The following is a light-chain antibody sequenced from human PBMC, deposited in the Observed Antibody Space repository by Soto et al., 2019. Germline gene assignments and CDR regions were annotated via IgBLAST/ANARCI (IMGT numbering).Light chain of an antibody. Sequence: QSVLTQPPSVSGAPGQRVTISCTGSSSNIGAGYDVHWYQQLPGTAPKLIIYGTTNRPSGVPDRFSGSKSGTSASLAITGLQAEDEADYYCHSYDGTLSGFYVFGIGTKLTVL. CDR1: SSNIGAGYD. CDR2: GTT. J-gene: IGLJ1*01. V-gene: IGLV1-40*01. CDR3: HSYDGTLSGFYV.